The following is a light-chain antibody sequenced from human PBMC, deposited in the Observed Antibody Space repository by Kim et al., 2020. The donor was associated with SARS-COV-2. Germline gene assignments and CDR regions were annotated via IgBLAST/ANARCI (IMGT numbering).Light chain of an antibody. CDR2: QDS. J-gene: IGLJ3*02. CDR3: QAWDSSTGV. V-gene: IGLV3-1*01. CDR1: KLGDKY. Sequence: SYELTQPPSVSVSPGQTASITCSGDKLGDKYACWYQQKPGQSPVLVIYQDSKRPSGIPERFSGSNSGNTATLTISGTQAMDEADYYCQAWDSSTGVFGGGTQL.